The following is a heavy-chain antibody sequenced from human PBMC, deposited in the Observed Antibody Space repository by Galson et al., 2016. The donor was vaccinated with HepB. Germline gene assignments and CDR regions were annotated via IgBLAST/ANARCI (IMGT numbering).Heavy chain of an antibody. CDR2: IYWNDNK. Sequence: PALVKPTQTLTLTCTFSGFSLSTSGVGVGWIRQPPGKALEWLALIYWNDNKRCSPSLKSRLTITMDPSKNQVVLTMTNMDPVDTATYYCAHSVLRYFDWLLYSDAFDIWGQGTMVTVSS. CDR3: AHSVLRYFDWLLYSDAFDI. V-gene: IGHV2-5*01. D-gene: IGHD3-9*01. CDR1: GFSLSTSGVG. J-gene: IGHJ3*02.